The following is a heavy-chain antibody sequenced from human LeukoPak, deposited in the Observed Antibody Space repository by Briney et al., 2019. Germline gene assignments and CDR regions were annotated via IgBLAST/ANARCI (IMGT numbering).Heavy chain of an antibody. CDR2: ISGSGGST. V-gene: IGHV3-23*01. D-gene: IGHD5-24*01. J-gene: IGHJ4*02. CDR1: GFTFSSYA. CDR3: ANLEMATLHFDY. Sequence: GGSLRLSCAAFGFTFSSYAMSWVRQAPGKGLEWVSAISGSGGSTYYADSVKGRLTISRDNSKNTLYLQMNSLRAEDTAVYYCANLEMATLHFDYWGQGTLVTVSS.